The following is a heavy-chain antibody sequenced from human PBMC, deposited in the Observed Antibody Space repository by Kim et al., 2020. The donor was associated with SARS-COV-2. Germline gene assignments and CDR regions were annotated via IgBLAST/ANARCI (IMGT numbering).Heavy chain of an antibody. Sequence: ADSVKGRFTVSRDNAKNTWYLQMNSLRAEDTAVYFCARSPSGPEGYWGQGTLVTVSS. V-gene: IGHV3-74*01. J-gene: IGHJ4*02. CDR3: ARSPSGPEGY.